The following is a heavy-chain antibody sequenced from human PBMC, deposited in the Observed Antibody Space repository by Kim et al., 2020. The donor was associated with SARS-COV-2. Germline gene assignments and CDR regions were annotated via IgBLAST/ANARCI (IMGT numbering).Heavy chain of an antibody. CDR3: ARSPPRYDILTGYYSAYYGMDV. J-gene: IGHJ6*02. CDR1: GFTVSSNY. Sequence: GGSLRLSCAASGFTVSSNYMSWVRQAPGKGLEWVSVIYSGGSTYYADSVKGRFTISRDNSKNTLYLQMNSLRAEDTAVYYCARSPPRYDILTGYYSAYYGMDVWGQGTTVTVSS. V-gene: IGHV3-53*01. CDR2: IYSGGST. D-gene: IGHD3-9*01.